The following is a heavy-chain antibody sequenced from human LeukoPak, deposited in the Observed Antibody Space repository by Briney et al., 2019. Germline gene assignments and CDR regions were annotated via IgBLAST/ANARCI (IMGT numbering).Heavy chain of an antibody. Sequence: GGSLRLSCAASGFTFSSYGMHWVRQAPGKGLEWVAVISYDGSNKYYADSVKGRFTISRDSSKNTLYLQMNSLRAEDTAVYYCAKGEGSMLFDYWGQGTLVTVSS. CDR3: AKGEGSMLFDY. V-gene: IGHV3-30*18. J-gene: IGHJ4*02. CDR1: GFTFSSYG. D-gene: IGHD2-8*01. CDR2: ISYDGSNK.